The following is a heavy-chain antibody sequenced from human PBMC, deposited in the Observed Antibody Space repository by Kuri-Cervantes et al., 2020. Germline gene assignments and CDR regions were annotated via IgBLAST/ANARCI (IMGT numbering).Heavy chain of an antibody. Sequence: SETLSLTCSLSGGSVSSGSYYWSWIRQPPGKGLEWIGYIYYSGSTNYNPSLKSRVTISVDTSKNQFSLKLSSVTAADTAVYYCAREPVSSRAFDIWGQGTMVTVSS. CDR1: GGSVSSGSYY. V-gene: IGHV4-61*01. D-gene: IGHD5/OR15-5a*01. CDR3: AREPVSSRAFDI. CDR2: IYYSGST. J-gene: IGHJ3*02.